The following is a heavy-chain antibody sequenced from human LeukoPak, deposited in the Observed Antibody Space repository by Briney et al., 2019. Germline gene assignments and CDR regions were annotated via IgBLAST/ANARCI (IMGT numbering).Heavy chain of an antibody. CDR2: INPNSGGT. Sequence: ASVKVSCKASGYTFTGYYMHWVRQAPGQGLEWMGWINPNSGGTNYAQKFQGRVTMTRDTSISTAYMELSRLRSDDTAVCYCARDRADIVVVPAAIEDKYYYYGMDVWGQGTTVTVSS. D-gene: IGHD2-2*02. V-gene: IGHV1-2*02. CDR3: ARDRADIVVVPAAIEDKYYYYGMDV. CDR1: GYTFTGYY. J-gene: IGHJ6*02.